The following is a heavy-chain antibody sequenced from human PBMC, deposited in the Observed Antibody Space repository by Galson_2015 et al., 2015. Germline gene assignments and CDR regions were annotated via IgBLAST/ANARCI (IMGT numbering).Heavy chain of an antibody. D-gene: IGHD3-10*01. CDR3: ARLPGPLLWFGVPEWYFDL. CDR2: GDPDT. J-gene: IGHJ2*01. V-gene: IGHV5-51*01. Sequence: GDPDTRYSPSFQGQVTISADKSISTAYLQWSSLKASDTAMYYCARLPGPLLWFGVPEWYFDLWGRGTLVTVSS.